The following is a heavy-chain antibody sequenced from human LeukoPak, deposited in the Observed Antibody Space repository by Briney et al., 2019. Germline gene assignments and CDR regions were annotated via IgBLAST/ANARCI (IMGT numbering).Heavy chain of an antibody. CDR2: IIPIFGTA. V-gene: IGHV1-69*01. J-gene: IGHJ4*02. CDR3: ARARLRYCSSTSCYSGIAAAGSFDY. Sequence: ASVKVSCKASGGTFSSYAISWVRQVPGQGLEWMGGIIPIFGTANYAQKFQGRVTITADESTSTAYMELSSLRSEDTAVYYCARARLRYCSSTSCYSGIAAAGSFDYWGQGTLVTVSS. CDR1: GGTFSSYA. D-gene: IGHD2-2*02.